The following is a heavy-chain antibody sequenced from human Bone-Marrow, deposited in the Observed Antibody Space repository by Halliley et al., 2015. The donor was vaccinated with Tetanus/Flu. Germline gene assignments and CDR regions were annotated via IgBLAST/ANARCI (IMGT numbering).Heavy chain of an antibody. CDR3: ARESDTFTDDA. Sequence: LEWIGYIYDSGYTSYSPSLKSRVTISADTAENRFSLKVSSVTAADTAVYYCARESDTFTDDAWGQGTLVSVSS. CDR2: IYDSGYT. J-gene: IGHJ5*02. V-gene: IGHV4-31*02. D-gene: IGHD3-16*01.